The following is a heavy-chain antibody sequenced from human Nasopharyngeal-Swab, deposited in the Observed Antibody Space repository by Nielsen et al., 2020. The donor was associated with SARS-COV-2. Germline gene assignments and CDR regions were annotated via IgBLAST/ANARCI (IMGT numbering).Heavy chain of an antibody. CDR2: INRSGST. J-gene: IGHJ3*02. D-gene: IGHD6-6*01. CDR1: GGSFSGYY. CDR3: ARSSHTGARIAARPKGAFDI. Sequence: SETLSLACAVYGGSFSGYYWGWIRRPPEKGLEWIGEINRSGSTNYNPSLKSRVTISVDTSKSQFSLKLTSVTAADTAVYYCARSSHTGARIAARPKGAFDIWGQGTMVTVSS. V-gene: IGHV4-34*01.